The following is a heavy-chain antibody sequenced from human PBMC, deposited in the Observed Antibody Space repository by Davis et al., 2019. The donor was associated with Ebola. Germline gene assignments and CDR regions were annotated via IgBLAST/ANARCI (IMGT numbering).Heavy chain of an antibody. CDR3: AREGRYCSSTSCRYYYYYMDV. J-gene: IGHJ6*03. Sequence: SETLSLTCTVSGGSVSSGSYYWSWIRQPPGKGLEWIGYIYYSGSTNYNPSLKSRVTISVDTSKNQFSLKLSSVTAADTAVYYCAREGRYCSSTSCRYYYYYMDVWGKGTTVTVSS. D-gene: IGHD2-2*01. CDR2: IYYSGST. V-gene: IGHV4-61*01. CDR1: GGSVSSGSYY.